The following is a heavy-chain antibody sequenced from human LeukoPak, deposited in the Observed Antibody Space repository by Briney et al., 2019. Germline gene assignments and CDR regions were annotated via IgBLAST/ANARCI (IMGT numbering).Heavy chain of an antibody. Sequence: PGGSLRLSCAASGFTVSSNYMSWVRQAPGKGLEWVSVIYSGGSTYYADSVKGRFTISRDNSKNTLYLQMNSLRAEDTAVYYCAREFPEYAFDIWGQGTMVTVSS. CDR1: GFTVSSNY. CDR2: IYSGGST. J-gene: IGHJ3*02. CDR3: AREFPEYAFDI. V-gene: IGHV3-66*01.